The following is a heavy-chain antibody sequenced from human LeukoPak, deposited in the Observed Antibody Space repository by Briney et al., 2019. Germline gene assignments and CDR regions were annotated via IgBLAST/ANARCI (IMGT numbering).Heavy chain of an antibody. V-gene: IGHV1-69*04. D-gene: IGHD3-3*01. J-gene: IGHJ4*02. Sequence: GASVKVSCKASGGTFTSYAISWVRQAPAQGLEWMGRIIPILGIANYAQKFQGRVTITADKSTRTAYMELSSLRSEDTAVYYCARYRDFWNFDYWGQGTLVTVSS. CDR1: GGTFTSYA. CDR3: ARYRDFWNFDY. CDR2: IIPILGIA.